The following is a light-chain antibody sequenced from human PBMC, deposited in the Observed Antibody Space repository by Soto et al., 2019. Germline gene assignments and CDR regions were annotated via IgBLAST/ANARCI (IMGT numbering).Light chain of an antibody. V-gene: IGLV2-23*01. CDR1: SIDVGRYDL. J-gene: IGLJ2*01. CDR3: SSYAGSITYVL. CDR2: EDT. Sequence: QSALTQPASVSGAPGQSITISCTGTSIDVGRYDLVSWYQQHPGKAPKLMIYEDTKRPLGVSNRFSASKSGYTASLTISGLQAEDEADYYCSSYAGSITYVLFGGGTKVTVL.